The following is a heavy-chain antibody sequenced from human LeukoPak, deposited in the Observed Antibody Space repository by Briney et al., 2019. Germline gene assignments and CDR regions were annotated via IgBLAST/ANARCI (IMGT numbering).Heavy chain of an antibody. CDR1: GFTFSNYW. D-gene: IGHD5-18*01. CDR2: IDSDGSST. J-gene: IGHJ4*02. Sequence: GGSLRLSCVASGFTFSNYWMYWVRQAPGKGLVWVSRIDSDGSSTSYADSVKGRFTISRDNAKNTLYLQMNSLRAEDTAVYFCARAAYGYQYYFDYWGQGTLVTV. V-gene: IGHV3-74*01. CDR3: ARAAYGYQYYFDY.